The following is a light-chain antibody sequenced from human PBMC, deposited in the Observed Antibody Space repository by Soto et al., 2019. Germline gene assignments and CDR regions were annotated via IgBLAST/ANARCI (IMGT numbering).Light chain of an antibody. CDR3: CSYAGDSYV. Sequence: QSVLTQPASVSGSPGQSITISCTGTSSDVGNYNLVSWYQQHLGKAPKLMIYDVSKRPSGVSNRFSGSNSGNTASLTISGLQADDEADYYCCSYAGDSYVFGTGTKVTVL. CDR2: DVS. CDR1: SSDVGNYNL. J-gene: IGLJ1*01. V-gene: IGLV2-23*02.